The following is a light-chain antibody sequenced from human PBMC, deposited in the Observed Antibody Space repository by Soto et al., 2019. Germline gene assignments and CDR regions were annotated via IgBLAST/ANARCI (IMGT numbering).Light chain of an antibody. CDR1: QSVSSSY. CDR2: GAS. Sequence: EIVLTQSPGTLSLSPGERATLSCRASQSVSSSYLAWYQQKPGQAPRLLIYGASSRATGIPDRFSGSGSGTEFTLTISSLQSEDSGVYYCQQYNKWPAEITFGQGTRLEI. CDR3: QQYNKWPAEIT. V-gene: IGKV3-20*01. J-gene: IGKJ5*01.